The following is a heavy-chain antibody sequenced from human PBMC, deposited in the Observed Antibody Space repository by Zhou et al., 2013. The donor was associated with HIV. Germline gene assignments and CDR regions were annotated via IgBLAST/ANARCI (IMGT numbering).Heavy chain of an antibody. D-gene: IGHD3-3*01. J-gene: IGHJ2*01. CDR3: ARDNLYYDFWSGYFDL. CDR2: INPNSGGT. Sequence: QVQLVQSGAEVKKPGASVKVSCKASGYTFTGYYMHWVRQAPGQGLEWMGWINPNSGGTNYAQKFQGRVTMTRDTSISTAYMELSRLRSDDTAVYYCARDNLYYDFWSGYFDLWGRGTLVTVSS. V-gene: IGHV1-2*02. CDR1: GYTFTGYY.